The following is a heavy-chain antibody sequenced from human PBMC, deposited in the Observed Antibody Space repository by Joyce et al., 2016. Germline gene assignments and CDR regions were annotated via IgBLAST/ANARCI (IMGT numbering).Heavy chain of an antibody. CDR2: RTYDGVCK. J-gene: IGHJ4*02. CDR3: AKILTAGYSSGWFLDY. CDR1: GLTLRNYG. V-gene: IGHV3-30*18. D-gene: IGHD6-25*01. Sequence: QVQLVEPGGGVAQPGRSLRLPCTASGLTLRNYGVHWVRQAPGKGLVWVAVRTYDGVCKYYSDSVKGRFTISIDNSRDTLFLEMNSLRAEDTAVYYCAKILTAGYSSGWFLDYWGQGTLVTVSS.